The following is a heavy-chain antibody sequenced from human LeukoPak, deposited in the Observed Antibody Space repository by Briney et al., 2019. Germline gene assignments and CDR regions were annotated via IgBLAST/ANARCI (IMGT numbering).Heavy chain of an antibody. CDR3: AKNPYYDFWSGYEYFDY. CDR2: ISGSGGST. D-gene: IGHD3-3*01. J-gene: IGHJ4*02. V-gene: IGHV3-23*01. CDR1: EFDFSSYA. Sequence: GGSLRLSCAASEFDFSSYAMSWVRQAPGKGLEWVSAISGSGGSTYYADSVKGRFTISRDNSKNTLYLQMNSLRAEDTAVYYCAKNPYYDFWSGYEYFDYWGQGTLVTVSS.